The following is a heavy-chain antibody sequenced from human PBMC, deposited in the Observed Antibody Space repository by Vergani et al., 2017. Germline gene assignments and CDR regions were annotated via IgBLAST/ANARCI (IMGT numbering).Heavy chain of an antibody. V-gene: IGHV3-30*03. J-gene: IGHJ6*02. CDR2: ISNDGGNK. Sequence: QVQLVESGGNVVQSGTSLRLSCAASGFSFGSYGMHWVRQSPGKGLEWVAVISNDGGNKYYADSVKGRFTISRDNSKNTLYLQMNSLRAEDTAVYYCARANYYDSSGYYYGMDVWGQGTTVTVSS. CDR3: ARANYYDSSGYYYGMDV. CDR1: GFSFGSYG. D-gene: IGHD3-22*01.